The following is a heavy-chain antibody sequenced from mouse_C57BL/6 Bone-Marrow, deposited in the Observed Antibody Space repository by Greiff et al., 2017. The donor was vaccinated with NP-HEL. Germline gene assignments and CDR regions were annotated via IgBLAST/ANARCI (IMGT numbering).Heavy chain of an antibody. CDR3: ARWGFTTVVADWYFDV. D-gene: IGHD1-1*01. CDR1: GYTFTDYY. CDR2: INPYNGGT. V-gene: IGHV1-19*01. J-gene: IGHJ1*03. Sequence: VQLKQSGPVLVKPGASVKMSCKASGYTFTDYYMNWVKQSHGKSLEWIGVINPYNGGTSSNQKVKGKATLTVDKSSSTAYMELNSLTSEDSAVYYCARWGFTTVVADWYFDVWGTGTTVTVSS.